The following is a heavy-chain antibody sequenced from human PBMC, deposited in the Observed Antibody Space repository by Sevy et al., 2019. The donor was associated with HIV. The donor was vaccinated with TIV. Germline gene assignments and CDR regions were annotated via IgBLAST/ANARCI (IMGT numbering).Heavy chain of an antibody. CDR2: ISGSGGST. J-gene: IGHJ5*01. CDR1: GFTFSSYA. V-gene: IGHV3-23*01. D-gene: IGHD5-18*01. CDR3: AKDPPGYGYGLPAGSDS. Sequence: GGSLRLSCAASGFTFSSYAMSWVRQAPGKGLEWVSAISGSGGSTYYADSVKGRFTISRDNSKNTLYRQMNSLRPEATAVYYCAKDPPGYGYGLPAGSDSWGKEPWSPSPQ.